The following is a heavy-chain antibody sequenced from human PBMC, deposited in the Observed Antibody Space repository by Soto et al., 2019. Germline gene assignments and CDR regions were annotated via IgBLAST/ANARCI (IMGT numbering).Heavy chain of an antibody. CDR1: GFTFSDYY. CDR2: ISSSGSTI. Sequence: GGSLRLSCAASGFTFSDYYMSWIRQAPGKGLEWVSYISSSGSTIYYADSVKGRFTISRDNAKNSLYLQMNSLRAEDTAVYYCARSPVGDILSTGDYYMDVWGKGTTVTVSS. D-gene: IGHD3-9*01. CDR3: ARSPVGDILSTGDYYMDV. J-gene: IGHJ6*03. V-gene: IGHV3-11*01.